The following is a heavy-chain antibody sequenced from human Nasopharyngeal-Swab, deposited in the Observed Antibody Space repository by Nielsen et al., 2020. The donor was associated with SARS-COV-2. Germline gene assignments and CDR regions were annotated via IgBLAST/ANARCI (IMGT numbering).Heavy chain of an antibody. V-gene: IGHV3-53*01. Sequence: GESLKISCAASGFTVSSNYMSWVRQAPGKGLEWVSVIYSGGSTYYADSVKGRFTISRDNSKNTLYLQMNSLKTEDTAVYYCTMWLSHPFDIWGQGTMVTVSS. J-gene: IGHJ3*02. D-gene: IGHD3-22*01. CDR3: TMWLSHPFDI. CDR2: IYSGGST. CDR1: GFTVSSNY.